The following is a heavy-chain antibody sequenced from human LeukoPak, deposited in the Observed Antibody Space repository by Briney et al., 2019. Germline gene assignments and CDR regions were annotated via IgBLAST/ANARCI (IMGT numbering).Heavy chain of an antibody. D-gene: IGHD3-10*01. CDR2: ISYDGSNK. J-gene: IGHJ5*02. CDR1: GFTFSSYG. V-gene: IGHV3-30*18. CDR3: AKGGYGDLGFDP. Sequence: GGSLRLSCAASGFTFSSYGMHWVRQAPGKGLEWVAVISYDGSNKYYADSVKGRFTISRDNSKNTLYLQMNSLRAEDTAVYYCAKGGYGDLGFDPWGQGTLATVSS.